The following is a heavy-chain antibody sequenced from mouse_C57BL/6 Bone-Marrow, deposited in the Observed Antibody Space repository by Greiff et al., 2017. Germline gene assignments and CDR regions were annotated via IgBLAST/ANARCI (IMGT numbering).Heavy chain of an antibody. CDR1: GYTFTSYW. Sequence: QAQLQQPGAELVKPGASVKLSCKASGYTFTSYWMHWVKQRPGQGLEWIGMIHPNSGSTNYNEKFKSKATLTVDKSSSTAYMQLSSLTSEDSAVYYCARLGSSGYWFAYWGQGTLVTVSA. D-gene: IGHD3-2*02. J-gene: IGHJ3*01. CDR3: ARLGSSGYWFAY. CDR2: IHPNSGST. V-gene: IGHV1-64*01.